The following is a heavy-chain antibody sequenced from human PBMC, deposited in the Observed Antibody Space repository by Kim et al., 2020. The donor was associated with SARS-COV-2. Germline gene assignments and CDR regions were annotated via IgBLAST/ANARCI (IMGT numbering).Heavy chain of an antibody. V-gene: IGHV4-39*01. Sequence: YTPALQSRVTMYVGKSKNQFSLKLSSVTAADAAVYYCARQAAGGNNWFDPWGQGTLVTVSS. CDR3: ARQAAGGNNWFDP. D-gene: IGHD2-15*01. J-gene: IGHJ5*02.